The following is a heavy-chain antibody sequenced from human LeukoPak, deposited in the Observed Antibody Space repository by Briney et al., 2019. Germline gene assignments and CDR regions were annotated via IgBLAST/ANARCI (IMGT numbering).Heavy chain of an antibody. CDR1: GGSFSGYY. D-gene: IGHD3-22*01. CDR3: AKPQGSSGYYVFDY. J-gene: IGHJ4*02. CDR2: IYYTGST. V-gene: IGHV4-59*01. Sequence: SETLSLTCAVYGGSFSGYYWSWIRQPPGKGLEWIGYIYYTGSTSYNPSLKSRVTMSLDASKNQFSLELNSVTPADTAVYYCAKPQGSSGYYVFDYWGQGTLVTVSS.